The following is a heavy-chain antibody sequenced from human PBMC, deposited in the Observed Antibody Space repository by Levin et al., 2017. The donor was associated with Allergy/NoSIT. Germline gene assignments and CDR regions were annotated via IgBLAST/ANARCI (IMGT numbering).Heavy chain of an antibody. CDR2: ISGNGVST. D-gene: IGHD3-3*01. J-gene: IGHJ3*02. Sequence: GGSLRLSCAASGFTFNNYAMTWVRQVPGKGLQWVSVISGNGVSTYYADSVKGRFTISRDNSKNTLYLQMNSLRAQDTAVYYCARVREYDFWSGYYGDAFDIWGQGTMVTVSS. CDR3: ARVREYDFWSGYYGDAFDI. V-gene: IGHV3-23*01. CDR1: GFTFNNYA.